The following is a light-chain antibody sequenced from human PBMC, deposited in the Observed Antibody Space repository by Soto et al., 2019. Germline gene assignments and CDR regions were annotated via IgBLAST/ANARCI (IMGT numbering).Light chain of an antibody. Sequence: QSVLTQPRSVSGSPGQSVTISCTGTSSDVGAYNYVSWYQQHPGKAPKLMIYDVSKRPSGVPDRFSGSKSANTASLTISGLQAEDEADYYCCSYAGSYTWVFGGGTKLTVL. V-gene: IGLV2-11*01. CDR1: SSDVGAYNY. J-gene: IGLJ3*02. CDR2: DVS. CDR3: CSYAGSYTWV.